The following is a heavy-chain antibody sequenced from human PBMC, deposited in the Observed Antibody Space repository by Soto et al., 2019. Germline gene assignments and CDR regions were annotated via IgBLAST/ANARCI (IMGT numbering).Heavy chain of an antibody. CDR1: GFTFSGYG. D-gene: IGHD1-26*01. CDR3: AKEDPSGRYSLDY. Sequence: QVQLVESGGGVVQPGRSLRLSCEASGFTFSGYGMHWVRQAPGKGLEWVAVISYYGTNESYEDSVKGRFTISRDNSKNTLYLQMNSLRIEDTAVYFCAKEDPSGRYSLDYWGQVPQVTVSS. V-gene: IGHV3-30*18. CDR2: ISYYGTNE. J-gene: IGHJ4*02.